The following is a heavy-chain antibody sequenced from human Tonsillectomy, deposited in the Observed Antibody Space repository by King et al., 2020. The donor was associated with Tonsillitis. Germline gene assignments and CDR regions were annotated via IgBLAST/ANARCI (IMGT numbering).Heavy chain of an antibody. CDR3: ARDYSDSWPWMFDS. Sequence: VQLVESGGGLVQPGGSLRLSCAASGFTFSSYDMNWVRQAPGKGLEWLSYITSSSSTMYYADSVKGRFTISRDNAKNSLYLQMNSLRAEDTAVYYCARDYSDSWPWMFDSWGQGTRVTVGS. V-gene: IGHV3-48*01. J-gene: IGHJ4*02. D-gene: IGHD6-13*01. CDR1: GFTFSSYD. CDR2: ITSSSSTM.